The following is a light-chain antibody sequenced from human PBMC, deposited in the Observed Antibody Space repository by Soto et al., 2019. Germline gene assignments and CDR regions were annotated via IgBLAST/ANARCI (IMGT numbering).Light chain of an antibody. CDR2: GNS. J-gene: IGLJ3*02. Sequence: QSVLTQPPSVSGAPGQRVTISCTGSSSNIGAGFDVHWYQQLPGTAPKVLIFGNSNRPSGVPDRFSGSKSGTSASLAITGLQAEDEAEYYCQSYDSSLSGSVFGGGTQLTVL. V-gene: IGLV1-40*01. CDR1: SSNIGAGFD. CDR3: QSYDSSLSGSV.